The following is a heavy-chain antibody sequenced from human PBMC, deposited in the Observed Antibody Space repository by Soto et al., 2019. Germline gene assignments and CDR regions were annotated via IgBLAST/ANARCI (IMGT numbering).Heavy chain of an antibody. V-gene: IGHV3-33*08. CDR1: GFTFSSYI. CDR2: IRYDGSNK. D-gene: IGHD6-19*01. Sequence: GGSLRLSCAASGFTFSSYIMNWVRQAPGKGLEWVAVIRYDGSNKYYADSVKGRFTISRDNSKNTLYLQMNSLRAEDTAVYYCARHGGHLLYSSGWYGWFDPWGQGTLVTVSS. J-gene: IGHJ5*02. CDR3: ARHGGHLLYSSGWYGWFDP.